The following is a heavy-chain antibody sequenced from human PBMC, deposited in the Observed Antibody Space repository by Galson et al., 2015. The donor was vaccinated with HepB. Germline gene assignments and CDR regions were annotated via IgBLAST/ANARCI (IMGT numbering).Heavy chain of an antibody. V-gene: IGHV5-10-1*01. CDR3: TRGPPNDYHYGDLDY. CDR1: GFSFIDYW. CDR2: IDPADFDT. J-gene: IGHJ4*01. Sequence: QSGAEVKKPGDSLRISCQVSGFSFIDYWITWVRQRPGNGLEWVGRIDPADFDTNYSPSFQGHVTFSVDKSTNTAYLQWSSLRASDTAIYYCTRGPPNDYHYGDLDYWGHGTLVTVSS. D-gene: IGHD4/OR15-4a*01.